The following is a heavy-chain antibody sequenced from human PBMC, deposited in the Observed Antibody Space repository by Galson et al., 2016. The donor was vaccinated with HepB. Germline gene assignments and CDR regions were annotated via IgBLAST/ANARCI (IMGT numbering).Heavy chain of an antibody. V-gene: IGHV3-33*01. CDR2: IWYDGSNK. CDR1: GFTFNNYG. Sequence: SLRLSCAAPGFTFNNYGMHWVRQAAGKGLEWVAVIWYDGSNKYYADSVKGRFTISRDNSKNTLYLQMNSLRAEDTAVYYCARGLAAVAKNGDFDYWGQGTLVSVSS. J-gene: IGHJ4*02. CDR3: ARGLAAVAKNGDFDY. D-gene: IGHD6-13*01.